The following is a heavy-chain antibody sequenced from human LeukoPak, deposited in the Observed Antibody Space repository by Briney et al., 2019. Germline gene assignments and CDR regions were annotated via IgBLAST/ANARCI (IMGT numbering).Heavy chain of an antibody. Sequence: PGGSLRLSCVASGFTFSSYAMSWVRQAPGKGLEWVSAISGSGGSTYYADSVKGRFTISRDNSKNTLYLQMNSLRAEDTAVYYCAKLGTHCSGGSCYYYYYGMDVWGQGTTVTVSS. V-gene: IGHV3-23*01. J-gene: IGHJ6*02. CDR3: AKLGTHCSGGSCYYYYYGMDV. D-gene: IGHD2-15*01. CDR2: ISGSGGST. CDR1: GFTFSSYA.